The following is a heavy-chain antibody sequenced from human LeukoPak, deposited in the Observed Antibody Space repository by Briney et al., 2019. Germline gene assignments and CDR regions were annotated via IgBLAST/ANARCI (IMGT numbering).Heavy chain of an antibody. Sequence: GASVKVSCKASGYTFSPYVINWVRQSTRLELKCLGGMNPNSGNTGYAQKFQGRVTMTRNTSMSTANMELNSLRSEDTAVYYCARANYYGSGKKDLDYWGQGTLVTVSS. CDR2: MNPNSGNT. D-gene: IGHD3-10*01. CDR3: ARANYYGSGKKDLDY. J-gene: IGHJ4*02. V-gene: IGHV1-8*01. CDR1: GYTFSPYV.